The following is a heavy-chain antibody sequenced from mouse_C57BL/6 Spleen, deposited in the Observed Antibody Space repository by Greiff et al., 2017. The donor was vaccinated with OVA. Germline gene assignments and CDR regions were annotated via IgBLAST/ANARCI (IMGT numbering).Heavy chain of an antibody. CDR3: ARGDYEFDY. J-gene: IGHJ2*01. CDR1: GYTFTSYW. V-gene: IGHV1-55*01. D-gene: IGHD2-4*01. CDR2: IYPGSGST. Sequence: QVQLQQPGAELVKPGASVKMSCKASGYTFTSYWITWVKQRPGQGLEWIGDIYPGSGSTNYNEKFKSKATLTVDTSSSTAYMHLSSLTAEDSAVYDSARGDYEFDYWGQGTTLTVSS.